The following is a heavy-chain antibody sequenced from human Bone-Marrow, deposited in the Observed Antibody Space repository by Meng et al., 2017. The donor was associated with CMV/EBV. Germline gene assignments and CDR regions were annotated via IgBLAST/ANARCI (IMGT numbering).Heavy chain of an antibody. J-gene: IGHJ5*02. CDR1: GYTFTGYY. Sequence: ASVKVSCKASGYTFTGYYMHWVRQAPGQGLEWMGWINPNSGGTNYAQKFQGRVTMTRDTSISTAYMELSRLRSDDTAVYYCARADSSGYYYLPTNWFDPWGQGTLVTVSP. D-gene: IGHD3-22*01. V-gene: IGHV1-2*02. CDR2: INPNSGGT. CDR3: ARADSSGYYYLPTNWFDP.